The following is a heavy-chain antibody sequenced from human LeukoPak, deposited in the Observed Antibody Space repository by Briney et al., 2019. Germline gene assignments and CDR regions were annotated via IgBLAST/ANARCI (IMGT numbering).Heavy chain of an antibody. D-gene: IGHD2-2*01. CDR2: ISPYNGNT. J-gene: IGHJ3*01. Sequence: VSVKVSCKASGYTFTTYGISWVRQAPGQGLEWMGWISPYNGNTNYAQKLQGRVTMTTDTSTSTAYMELRSLRSDDTAVYYCARDREYQLIFYAFDLWGQGTMVTVSS. CDR3: ARDREYQLIFYAFDL. CDR1: GYTFTTYG. V-gene: IGHV1-18*01.